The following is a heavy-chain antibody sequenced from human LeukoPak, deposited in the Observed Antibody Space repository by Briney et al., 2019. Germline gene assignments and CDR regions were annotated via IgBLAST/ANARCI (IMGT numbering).Heavy chain of an antibody. CDR3: SKRRSSPPKYYFDY. D-gene: IGHD5-24*01. J-gene: IGHJ4*02. CDR1: GFTFSSYA. V-gene: IGHV3-23*01. CDR2: ISGSGGST. Sequence: PGGSLRLSCAASGFTFSSYAMSWVRQAPGKGLEWVSAISGSGGSTYYADSVKGRFTISRDNSKNTLYLQMNSLRAEDTAVYYFSKRRSSPPKYYFDYWGQGTLVTVSS.